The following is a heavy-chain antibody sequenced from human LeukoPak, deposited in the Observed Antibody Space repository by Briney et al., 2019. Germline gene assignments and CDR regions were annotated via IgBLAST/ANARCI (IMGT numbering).Heavy chain of an antibody. D-gene: IGHD6-19*01. Sequence: GGSLRLSCAASGFTFSSYAMSWVRQAPGKGLEWVSAISGGGGSTYYTDSVKGRFTISRDNSKNTLYLQMNSLRAEDTAVYYCAKDMNPGVTGSFDYWGQATLVTVSS. CDR2: ISGGGGST. CDR3: AKDMNPGVTGSFDY. J-gene: IGHJ4*02. CDR1: GFTFSSYA. V-gene: IGHV3-23*01.